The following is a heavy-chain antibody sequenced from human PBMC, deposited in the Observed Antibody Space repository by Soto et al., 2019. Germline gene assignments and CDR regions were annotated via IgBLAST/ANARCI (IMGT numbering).Heavy chain of an antibody. V-gene: IGHV4-30-4*01. Sequence: PSETLSLTCTVSGGSISSGDYYWSWTRQPPGKGLEWIGYIYYSGSTYYNPSLKSRVTISVDTSKNQFSLKLSSVTAADTAVYYCARGADILTGYYGLDYWGQGTLVTVSS. CDR3: ARGADILTGYYGLDY. CDR2: IYYSGST. J-gene: IGHJ4*02. CDR1: GGSISSGDYY. D-gene: IGHD3-9*01.